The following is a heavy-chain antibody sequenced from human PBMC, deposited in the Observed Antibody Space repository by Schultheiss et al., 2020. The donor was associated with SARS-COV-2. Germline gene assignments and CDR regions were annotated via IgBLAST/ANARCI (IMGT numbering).Heavy chain of an antibody. D-gene: IGHD3-3*01. V-gene: IGHV4-61*08. CDR1: GGSISSGGYS. Sequence: SETLSLTCTVSGGSISSGGYSWSWIRQPPGKGLEWIGYIYYSGSTNYNPSLKSRVTISVDTYKNQFSLKLSSVTAADTAVYYCARDRYDFWSGYVSYWYFDLWGRGTLVTVSS. CDR2: IYYSGST. CDR3: ARDRYDFWSGYVSYWYFDL. J-gene: IGHJ2*01.